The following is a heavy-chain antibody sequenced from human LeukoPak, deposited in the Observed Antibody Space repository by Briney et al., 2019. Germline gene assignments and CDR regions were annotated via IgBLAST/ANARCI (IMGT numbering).Heavy chain of an antibody. CDR1: GFTFSSYS. V-gene: IGHV3-21*01. Sequence: GGSLRLSCAASGFTFSSYSMNWVRQAPGKGLEWVSSISSSSSYIYYADSVKGRFTISRDNAKNSLYLQMNSLRAEDTAVYYCARDRPGIAAAGTRFDYWGRGTLVTVSS. J-gene: IGHJ4*02. CDR2: ISSSSSYI. D-gene: IGHD6-13*01. CDR3: ARDRPGIAAAGTRFDY.